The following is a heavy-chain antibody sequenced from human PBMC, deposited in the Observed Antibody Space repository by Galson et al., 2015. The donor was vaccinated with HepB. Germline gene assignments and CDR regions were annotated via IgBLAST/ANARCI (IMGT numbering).Heavy chain of an antibody. V-gene: IGHV3-30*04. CDR2: ISYDGSNK. J-gene: IGHJ4*02. Sequence: SLRLSCAASGFTFSSYAMSWVRQAPGKGLEWVAVISYDGSNKYYADSVKGRFTISRDNSKNTLYLQMNSLRAEDTAVYYCARDSYRGYSGSYHLDYWGQGTLVTVSS. CDR1: GFTFSSYA. CDR3: ARDSYRGYSGSYHLDY. D-gene: IGHD1-26*01.